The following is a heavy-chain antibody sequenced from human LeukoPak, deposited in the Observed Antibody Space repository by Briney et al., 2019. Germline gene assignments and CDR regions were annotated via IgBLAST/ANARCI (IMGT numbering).Heavy chain of an antibody. J-gene: IGHJ5*02. D-gene: IGHD2-21*02. CDR1: GFTFSTSD. CDR2: IGPAGDT. Sequence: GGSLRLSCAASGFTFSTSDLHWVRQATGKGLEWVSAIGPAGDTYYGGSVEGRFTISRENAKNSFYLQMNSLRAGDTAVYYCVRDICSGGHCCWFDPWGQGTLVTVSS. V-gene: IGHV3-13*01. CDR3: VRDICSGGHCCWFDP.